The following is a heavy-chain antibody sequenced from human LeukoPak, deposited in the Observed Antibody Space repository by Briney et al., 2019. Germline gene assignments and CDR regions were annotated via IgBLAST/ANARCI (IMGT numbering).Heavy chain of an antibody. CDR1: GYTFTSYD. Sequence: ASVKVSCKASGYTFTSYDINWVRQATGQGLEWMGWMNPNSGNTGYAQKFQGRVTMTRNASISTAYMELSSLRSEDTAVYYCARVPYHYDSSGYHGPHTYYYYYYMDVWGKGTTVTVSS. J-gene: IGHJ6*03. CDR3: ARVPYHYDSSGYHGPHTYYYYYYMDV. D-gene: IGHD3-22*01. CDR2: MNPNSGNT. V-gene: IGHV1-8*01.